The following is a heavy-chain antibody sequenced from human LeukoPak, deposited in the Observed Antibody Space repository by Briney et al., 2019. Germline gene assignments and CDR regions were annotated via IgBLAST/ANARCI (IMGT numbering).Heavy chain of an antibody. CDR3: ARHLQTIVGATTFDDAFDI. V-gene: IGHV4-59*08. Sequence: SETLSLTCTVSGGSISSYYWSWIRQPPGKGLEWIGYIYYSGSTNYNPSLKSRVTISVDTSKNQFSLKLSSVTAADTAVYYCARHLQTIVGATTFDDAFDIWGQGTMVTVSS. D-gene: IGHD1-26*01. J-gene: IGHJ3*02. CDR1: GGSISSYY. CDR2: IYYSGST.